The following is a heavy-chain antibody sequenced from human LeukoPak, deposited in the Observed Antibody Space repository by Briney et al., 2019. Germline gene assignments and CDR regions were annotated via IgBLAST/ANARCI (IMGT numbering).Heavy chain of an antibody. CDR2: INPNSGGT. CDR3: ARPLGEAGTSDRGLDY. D-gene: IGHD6-19*01. Sequence: WASVKVSCKASGYTFTGYYMHWVRQAPGQGLEWMGRINPNSGGTNYAQKFQGRVTMTRDTSISTAYMELSRLRSDDTAVYYCARPLGEAGTSDRGLDYWGQGTLATVSS. J-gene: IGHJ4*02. CDR1: GYTFTGYY. V-gene: IGHV1-2*06.